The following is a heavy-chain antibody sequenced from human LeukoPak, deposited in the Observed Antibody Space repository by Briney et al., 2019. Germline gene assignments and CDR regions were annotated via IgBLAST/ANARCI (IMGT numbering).Heavy chain of an antibody. CDR1: GFTVRSYW. Sequence: GGSLRLSXAASGFTVRSYWMSWVGQAPGKGLEWEANIKQVGSEKYYVDSVKGRFTISRDNAKNSLYLQMNSLRAEDTAVYYCARDLSRAGDFWSGYYTYYYYYMDVWGKGTTVTVSS. CDR2: IKQVGSEK. D-gene: IGHD3-3*01. CDR3: ARDLSRAGDFWSGYYTYYYYYMDV. J-gene: IGHJ6*03. V-gene: IGHV3-7*01.